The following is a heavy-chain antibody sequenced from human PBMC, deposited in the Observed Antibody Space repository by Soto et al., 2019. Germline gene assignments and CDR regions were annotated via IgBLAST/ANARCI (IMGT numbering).Heavy chain of an antibody. D-gene: IGHD5-18*01. Sequence: QVQLQESGPGLVKPSQTLSLTCTVSGGSISSGGYYWSWIRQHPGKGLEWIGYIYYSGSTYYNPSLTRRVTISVDTSKNQFSLKLSSVTAADTAVYHCARDPRGYSYGYYFDYWGQGTLVTVSS. CDR3: ARDPRGYSYGYYFDY. CDR1: GGSISSGGYY. J-gene: IGHJ4*02. CDR2: IYYSGST. V-gene: IGHV4-31*03.